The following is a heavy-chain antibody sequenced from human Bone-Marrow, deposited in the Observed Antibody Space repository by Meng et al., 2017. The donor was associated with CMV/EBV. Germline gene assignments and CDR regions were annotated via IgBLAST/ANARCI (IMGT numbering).Heavy chain of an antibody. CDR1: GFTFNNYA. Sequence: GGSLRLSCAASGFTFNNYAMHWVRQAPGKGLEWVAIISLDGINKYIADSVKGRFTISRDNSKKTLYLQMNSLRAEDTAVYYCAKDSVGATTPWGQGTLVTVSS. D-gene: IGHD1-26*01. CDR2: ISLDGINK. V-gene: IGHV3-30*04. J-gene: IGHJ5*02. CDR3: AKDSVGATTP.